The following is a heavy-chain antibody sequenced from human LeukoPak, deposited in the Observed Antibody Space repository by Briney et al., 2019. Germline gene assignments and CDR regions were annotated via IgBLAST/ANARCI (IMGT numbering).Heavy chain of an antibody. CDR1: GYTFTSYY. CDR2: INPSGGST. CDR3: ARWGYGGTPLDY. Sequence: GASVKVSCKASGYTFTSYYMHWVRQAPGQGLEWMGIINPSGGSTSYAQKFQGRVTMTRDTSTSTVYMELSSLRSEDTAVYHCARWGYGGTPLDYWGQGTLVTVSS. D-gene: IGHD3-16*01. J-gene: IGHJ4*02. V-gene: IGHV1-46*01.